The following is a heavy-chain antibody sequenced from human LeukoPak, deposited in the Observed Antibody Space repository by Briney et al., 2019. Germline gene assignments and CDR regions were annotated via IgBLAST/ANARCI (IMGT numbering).Heavy chain of an antibody. CDR1: GYSISSGYH. CDR3: ARDESDAFGI. CDR2: IYHSGST. J-gene: IGHJ3*02. Sequence: PSETLSLTCIVSGYSISSGYHWGWIRQPPGKGLEWIGNIYHSGSTLYNPSLKSRVTTSVDTSKNQFSLKLSSVTAADTAVYYCARDESDAFGIWGQGTMVTVSS. V-gene: IGHV4-38-2*02.